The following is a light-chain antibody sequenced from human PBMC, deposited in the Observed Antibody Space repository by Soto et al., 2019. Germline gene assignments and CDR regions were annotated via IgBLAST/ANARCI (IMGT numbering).Light chain of an antibody. Sequence: DIVMTQSPATLSVAPGERVTFSCRASQGVSRKLAWYQHKPGQAPRLLISGASTGATGIPARFSGSGSGTEFSLTITSLQSEDCAVSYYQQYHTSLITFGGGTKVEIK. V-gene: IGKV3-15*01. J-gene: IGKJ4*01. CDR2: GAS. CDR1: QGVSRK. CDR3: QQYHTSLIT.